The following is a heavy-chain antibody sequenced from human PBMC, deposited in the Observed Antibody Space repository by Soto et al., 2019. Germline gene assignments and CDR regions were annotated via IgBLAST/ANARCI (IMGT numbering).Heavy chain of an antibody. J-gene: IGHJ6*03. CDR2: ISSSSSYI. Sequence: GSLRLSCAASGFTFSSYSMNWVRQAPRKGLEWVSSISSSSSYIYYADSVKGRFTISRDNAKNSLYLQMNSLRAEDTAVYYCAREPLAAAGNYYYYYMDVWGKGTTVTVSS. CDR3: AREPLAAAGNYYYYYMDV. V-gene: IGHV3-21*01. D-gene: IGHD6-13*01. CDR1: GFTFSSYS.